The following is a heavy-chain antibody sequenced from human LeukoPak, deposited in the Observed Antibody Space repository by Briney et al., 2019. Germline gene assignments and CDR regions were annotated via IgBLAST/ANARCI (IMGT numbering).Heavy chain of an antibody. D-gene: IGHD1-20*01. CDR2: ISSSSSYI. V-gene: IGHV3-21*01. CDR1: GFTFSSYS. Sequence: TGGSLRLSCAASGFTFSSYSMNWVRQAPGKGLEWVSSISSSSSYIYYADSVKGRFTISRDNAKNSLYLQMNSLRAEDTAVYYCARENNWNYGDYWGQGTLVTVSS. J-gene: IGHJ4*02. CDR3: ARENNWNYGDY.